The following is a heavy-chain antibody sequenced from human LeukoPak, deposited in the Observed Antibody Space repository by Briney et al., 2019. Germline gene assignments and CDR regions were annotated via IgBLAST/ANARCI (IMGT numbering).Heavy chain of an antibody. CDR3: ARALASSSGPYYYYGMDV. CDR2: IGTAGDT. J-gene: IGHJ6*02. D-gene: IGHD6-6*01. V-gene: IGHV3-13*01. CDR1: GFTFSSYD. Sequence: GGSLRLSCAASGFTFSSYDMHWVRQATGKGLEWVSAIGTAGDTYYPGSVKGRFTISREYAKNSLYLQMNSLRAGDTAVYYCARALASSSGPYYYYGMDVWGQGTTVTVSS.